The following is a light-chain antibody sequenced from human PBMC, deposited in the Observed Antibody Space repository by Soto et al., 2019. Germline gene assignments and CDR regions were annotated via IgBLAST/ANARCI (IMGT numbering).Light chain of an antibody. J-gene: IGLJ2*01. CDR3: HVWDSNSGHVV. CDR2: YDR. CDR1: NIGSKT. V-gene: IGLV3-21*01. Sequence: SSELTQPPSVSVAPGETARIACWGDNIGSKTVHWYQHKPGQAPVLVIYYDRERPSGIPERFSGSNSASPATLTISSVEAGDEADYYCHVWDSNSGHVVFGGGTKLTVL.